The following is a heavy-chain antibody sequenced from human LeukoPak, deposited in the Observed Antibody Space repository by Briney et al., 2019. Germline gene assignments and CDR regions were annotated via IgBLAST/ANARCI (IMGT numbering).Heavy chain of an antibody. Sequence: GGSLRLSCAASGFTLSSYWMHWVRQAPGEGLVWVSRINSDGSSTSYADSVKGRFTIYRDNAKNTLYLQMNSLTAEDTAMYYCARAGEQRFIDYWGQGTLVTVSP. V-gene: IGHV3-74*01. J-gene: IGHJ4*02. D-gene: IGHD6-25*01. CDR2: INSDGSST. CDR1: GFTLSSYW. CDR3: ARAGEQRFIDY.